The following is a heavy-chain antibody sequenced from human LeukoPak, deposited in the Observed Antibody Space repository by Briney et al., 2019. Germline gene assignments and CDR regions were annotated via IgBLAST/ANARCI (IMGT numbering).Heavy chain of an antibody. CDR3: TTSPLYFDH. J-gene: IGHJ4*02. CDR1: GFTFSGSV. CDR2: IRSKASNYAT. V-gene: IGHV3-73*01. Sequence: GGSLRLSCAASGFTFSGSVIHWVRQASGKGLEWVGRIRSKASNYATVYSASVKGRFTISRDDSKNTAYLQMNSLKTEDTAVYYCTTSPLYFDHWGQGTLVTVSS.